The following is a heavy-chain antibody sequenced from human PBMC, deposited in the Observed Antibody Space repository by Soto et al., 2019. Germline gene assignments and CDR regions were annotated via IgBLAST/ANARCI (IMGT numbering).Heavy chain of an antibody. J-gene: IGHJ6*02. Sequence: GGSLRLSCAASGFTFSSYSMNWVRQAPGKGLEWVSSISSSSSYIYYADSVKGRFTISRDNAKNSLYLQMNSLRAEDTAVYYCARSMVRGVSYYYYYGMDVWGQGTTVTVSS. CDR1: GFTFSSYS. CDR3: ARSMVRGVSYYYYYGMDV. CDR2: ISSSSSYI. D-gene: IGHD3-10*01. V-gene: IGHV3-21*01.